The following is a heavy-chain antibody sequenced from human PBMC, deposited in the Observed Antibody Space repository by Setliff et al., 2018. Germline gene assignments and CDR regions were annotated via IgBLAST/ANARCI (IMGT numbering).Heavy chain of an antibody. D-gene: IGHD2-2*01. Sequence: PGESLKISCKASGYIFTNYWIGWVRQMPGKGLEWMGVIYPGESDTRYSPSFQGQVTISAXXSINTAYXXXXGLKASDTAIYYCTRHEDRNKCTSSSCYRENDAFDVWGQGAMVTVSS. CDR3: TRHEDRNKCTSSSCYRENDAFDV. CDR2: IYPGESDT. J-gene: IGHJ3*01. V-gene: IGHV5-51*01. CDR1: GYIFTNYW.